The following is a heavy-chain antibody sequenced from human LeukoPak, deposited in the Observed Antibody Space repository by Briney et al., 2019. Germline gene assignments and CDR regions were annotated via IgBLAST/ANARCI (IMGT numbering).Heavy chain of an antibody. Sequence: GASGKLSCKASGYTFTSYGISWVRQAPGQGLEWMGWISAYNGNTNYAQKLQGRVTMTTDTSTSTAYMELRSLRSDDTAVYYCANYGDYTSNNWFDPWGQGTLATVSS. CDR1: GYTFTSYG. D-gene: IGHD4-17*01. CDR2: ISAYNGNT. J-gene: IGHJ5*02. CDR3: ANYGDYTSNNWFDP. V-gene: IGHV1-18*01.